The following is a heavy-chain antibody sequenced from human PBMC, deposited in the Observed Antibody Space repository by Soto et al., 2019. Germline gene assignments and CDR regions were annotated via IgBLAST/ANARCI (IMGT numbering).Heavy chain of an antibody. CDR2: IIPIFGTA. V-gene: IGHV1-69*01. CDR1: GGTFSSYA. CDR3: ARGGAGTVNYYYYGMDV. J-gene: IGHJ6*02. Sequence: QVQLVLSGAEVKKPGSSVKVSCKASGGTFSSYAISWVRQDPGQGLEWMGGIIPIFGTANYAQKFQGRVTITADESTSTAYMELSSLRSEDTAVYYCARGGAGTVNYYYYGMDVWGQGTTVTVSS. D-gene: IGHD1-1*01.